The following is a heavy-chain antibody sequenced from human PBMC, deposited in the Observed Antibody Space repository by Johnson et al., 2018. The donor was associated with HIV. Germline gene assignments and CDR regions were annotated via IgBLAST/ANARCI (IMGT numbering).Heavy chain of an antibody. CDR1: GYILRNYW. CDR2: ISYDGSNK. J-gene: IGHJ3*02. CDR3: AKTLGYDSSGYHDGFDI. V-gene: IGHV3-30*18. Sequence: QVQLVESGGGLVQPGGSLRLSCAGSGYILRNYWMHWVRQAPGKGLVWVAVISYDGSNKYYAASVQGRFTISRDNSKNTLYLQMNSLRPEDTAVYYCAKTLGYDSSGYHDGFDIWGQGTLVSVSS. D-gene: IGHD3-22*01.